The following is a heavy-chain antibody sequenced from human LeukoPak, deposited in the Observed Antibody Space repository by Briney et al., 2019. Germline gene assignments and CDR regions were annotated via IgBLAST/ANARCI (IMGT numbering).Heavy chain of an antibody. Sequence: GGSLRLSCAASGFAFSSYAMSWVRQTPGKGLEWVSTVNAPGVETYYADSVKGRFTISRDNSKNTLYLQMNSLRAEDTAVYYCAKEVYYDYWGQGTLVTVSS. V-gene: IGHV3-23*01. CDR3: AKEVYYDY. CDR2: VNAPGVET. J-gene: IGHJ4*02. CDR1: GFAFSSYA.